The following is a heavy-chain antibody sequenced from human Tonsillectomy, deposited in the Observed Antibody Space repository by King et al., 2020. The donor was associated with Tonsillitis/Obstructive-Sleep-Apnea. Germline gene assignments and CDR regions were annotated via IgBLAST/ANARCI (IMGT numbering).Heavy chain of an antibody. J-gene: IGHJ5*02. CDR3: ARDFGLRPHPNYDILTGRDP. D-gene: IGHD3-9*01. V-gene: IGHV3-7*04. CDR2: IKKDGREK. Sequence: QLVQSGGGLVQPGGSLRLSCAASGFTFSSYWMSGFRQAPGKGLEWVANIKKDGREKYNVDSVKGRFTISRDNAKNSLYLQMKSLRAEDTAVYYCARDFGLRPHPNYDILTGRDPWGQGTLVTVSS. CDR1: GFTFSSYW.